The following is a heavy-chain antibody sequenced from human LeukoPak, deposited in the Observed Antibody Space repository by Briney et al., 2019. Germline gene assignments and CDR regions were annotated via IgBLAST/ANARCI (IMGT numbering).Heavy chain of an antibody. V-gene: IGHV4-59*12. CDR2: IYYSGST. CDR1: GGSISSYY. J-gene: IGHJ5*02. Sequence: PSETLSLTCTVSGGSISSYYWSWIRQPPGKGLEWIGYIYYSGSTNYNPSLKSRVTMSLDKSKNQFSLKLYSVTAADTAVYYCVRYANYGDYPNWLDPWGQGTLVTVS. D-gene: IGHD4-17*01. CDR3: VRYANYGDYPNWLDP.